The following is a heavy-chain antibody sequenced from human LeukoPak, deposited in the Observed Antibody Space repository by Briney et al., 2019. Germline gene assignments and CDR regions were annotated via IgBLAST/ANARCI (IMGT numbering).Heavy chain of an antibody. Sequence: PSETLPLTCTVSGGSVSSGSYYWSWIRQPPGKGLEWIGHIYYSGSTNYNPSLKSRVTISVDTSKNQFSLKLSSVTAADTAVYYCARDVGPNWSDPWGQGTLVTVSS. CDR2: IYYSGST. V-gene: IGHV4-61*01. CDR1: GGSVSSGSYY. D-gene: IGHD1-26*01. CDR3: ARDVGPNWSDP. J-gene: IGHJ5*02.